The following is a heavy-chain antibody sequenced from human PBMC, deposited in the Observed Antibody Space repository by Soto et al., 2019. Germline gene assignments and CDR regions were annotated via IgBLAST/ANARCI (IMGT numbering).Heavy chain of an antibody. Sequence: SGPTLVNPTETLTLTCTVSGFSLSNARMGVSWIRQPPGKALEWLAHIFSNDEKSYSTSLKSRLTISKDTSKSQVVLTMTNMDPVDTATYYCARNFLDSGLPLDYWGQGTLVTVSS. J-gene: IGHJ4*02. CDR1: GFSLSNARMG. CDR2: IFSNDEK. D-gene: IGHD5-12*01. V-gene: IGHV2-26*01. CDR3: ARNFLDSGLPLDY.